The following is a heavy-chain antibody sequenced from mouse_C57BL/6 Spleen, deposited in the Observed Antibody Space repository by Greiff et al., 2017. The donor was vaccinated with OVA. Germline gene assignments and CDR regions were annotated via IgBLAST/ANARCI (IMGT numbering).Heavy chain of an antibody. Sequence: EVKLMESGGGLVKPGGSLKLSCAASGFTFSDYGMHWVRQAPEKGLEWVAYISSGSSTIYYADTVKGRFTISRDNAKNTLFLQMTSLRSEDTAMYYCARPIYYYGSSPLAYWGQGTLVTVSA. J-gene: IGHJ3*01. CDR1: GFTFSDYG. CDR3: ARPIYYYGSSPLAY. CDR2: ISSGSSTI. V-gene: IGHV5-17*01. D-gene: IGHD1-1*01.